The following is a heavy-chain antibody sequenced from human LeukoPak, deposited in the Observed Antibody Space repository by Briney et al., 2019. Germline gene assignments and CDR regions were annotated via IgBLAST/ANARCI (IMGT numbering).Heavy chain of an antibody. CDR2: ISSSGSTI. CDR3: ERDRQYFDWLQGGYFDY. D-gene: IGHD3-9*01. J-gene: IGHJ4*02. CDR1: GFTFSSYE. V-gene: IGHV3-48*03. Sequence: GGSLRLSCAASGFTFSSYEMNWVRQAPGKGLEWVSYISSSGSTIYYADSVKGRFTISRDNAKNSLYLQMNSLRGEDTAVYYCERDRQYFDWLQGGYFDYWGQGTLVTVSS.